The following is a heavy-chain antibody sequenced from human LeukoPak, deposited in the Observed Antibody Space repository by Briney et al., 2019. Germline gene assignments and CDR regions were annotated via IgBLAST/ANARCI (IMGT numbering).Heavy chain of an antibody. D-gene: IGHD6-13*01. J-gene: IGHJ5*02. Sequence: SETLSLTCTVSGGSISSGDYYWSWIRQPPGKGLEWIGYIYYNGGTYYNPSLKSRITISRDTSKNQFSLNLTSVTAADTAVYYCARTGYSSSWYWFDPWGQGTLVTVSS. CDR3: ARTGYSSSWYWFDP. CDR1: GGSISSGDYY. CDR2: IYYNGGT. V-gene: IGHV4-30-4*01.